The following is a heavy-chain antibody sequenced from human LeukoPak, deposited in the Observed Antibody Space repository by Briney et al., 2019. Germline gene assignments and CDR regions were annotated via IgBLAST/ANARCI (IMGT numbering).Heavy chain of an antibody. D-gene: IGHD6-19*01. CDR1: GFTFSYYG. J-gene: IGHJ4*02. CDR2: IRYDGTNT. CDR3: AKDQSYSTGYSPLDY. Sequence: PGKSLRLSCATSGFTFSYYGMHWVRQAPGKGLEWVAFIRYDGTNTYYADSVKGRFTVSRDNSRNTLYLQMNSLRSEDTAVYYCAKDQSYSTGYSPLDYWGQGTLVTVSS. V-gene: IGHV3-30*02.